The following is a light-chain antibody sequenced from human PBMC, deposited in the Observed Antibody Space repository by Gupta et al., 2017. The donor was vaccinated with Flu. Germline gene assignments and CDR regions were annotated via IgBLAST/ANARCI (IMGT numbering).Light chain of an antibody. J-gene: IGKJ5*01. V-gene: IGKV1-17*01. CDR3: LQHNSYPIT. CDR2: AAS. Sequence: DITMTPPSACLYEPVGDRVTITCRASQGIRNDLGWYQQKPGKAPKRLIYAASSLQSGVPSRFSGSVSGTEFTLTISSLQPEDFATYYCLQHNSYPITFGQGTRLEIK. CDR1: QGIRND.